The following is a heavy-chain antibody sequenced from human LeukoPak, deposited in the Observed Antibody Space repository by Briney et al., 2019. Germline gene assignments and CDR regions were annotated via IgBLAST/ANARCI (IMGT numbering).Heavy chain of an antibody. CDR1: GFTFSSSA. Sequence: GGSLRLSCAASGFTFSSSAMSWVRQAPGKGLEWVSAISNNGGYTYYADSVQGRFTISRDNSKSTLCLQMNSLRAEDTAVYYCAKQLGYCSDGSCYSPYWGQGTLVTVSS. J-gene: IGHJ4*02. D-gene: IGHD2-15*01. CDR3: AKQLGYCSDGSCYSPY. V-gene: IGHV3-23*01. CDR2: ISNNGGYT.